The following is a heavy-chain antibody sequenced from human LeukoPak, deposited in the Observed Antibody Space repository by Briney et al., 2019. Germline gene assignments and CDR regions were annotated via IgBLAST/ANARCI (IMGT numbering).Heavy chain of an antibody. CDR1: GFTFSSYA. V-gene: IGHV3-30-3*01. Sequence: GGSLRLSCAASGFTFSSYAMHWVRQAPGKGLEWVAVISYDGSNKYYADSVKGRFTISRDNAKNSLYLQMNSLRAEDTAVYYCARPGGLLRGYGPDNWFDPWGQGTLVTVSS. D-gene: IGHD5-18*01. J-gene: IGHJ5*02. CDR2: ISYDGSNK. CDR3: ARPGGLLRGYGPDNWFDP.